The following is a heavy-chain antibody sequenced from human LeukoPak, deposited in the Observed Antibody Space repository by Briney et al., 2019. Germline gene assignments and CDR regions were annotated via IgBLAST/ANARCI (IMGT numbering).Heavy chain of an antibody. J-gene: IGHJ4*02. CDR1: GFTSSNYE. CDR2: ISRGGRTV. Sequence: GRSLRLSCAASGFTSSNYEMNWVRQAPGKGLDWVAYISRGGRTVDYADSVKGRFTISRDSAKNALYLQMNSLRAEDAAVYYCARVAMIVAKPYDNWGQGTLVTVSS. CDR3: ARVAMIVAKPYDN. V-gene: IGHV3-48*03. D-gene: IGHD3-22*01.